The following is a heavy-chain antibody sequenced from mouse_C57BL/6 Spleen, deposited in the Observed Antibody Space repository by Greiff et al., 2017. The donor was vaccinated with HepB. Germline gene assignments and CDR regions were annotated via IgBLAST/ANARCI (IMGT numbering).Heavy chain of an antibody. Sequence: VQLQQSGPELVKPGASVKLSCKASGYTLTSYDINWVKQRPGQGLEWIGWIYPRDGSTKYNEKFKGKATLTVDTSSSTAYMELHSLTSEDSAVYFCARHYYGSSFYFDYWGQGTTLTVSS. J-gene: IGHJ2*01. CDR3: ARHYYGSSFYFDY. CDR1: GYTLTSYD. V-gene: IGHV1-85*01. D-gene: IGHD1-1*01. CDR2: IYPRDGST.